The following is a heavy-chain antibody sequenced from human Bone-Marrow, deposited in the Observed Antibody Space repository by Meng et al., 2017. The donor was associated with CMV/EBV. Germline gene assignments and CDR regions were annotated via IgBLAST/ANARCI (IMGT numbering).Heavy chain of an antibody. CDR2: MNPNSGNT. J-gene: IGHJ5*02. CDR3: ARHRGSLTYLWFDP. V-gene: IGHV1-8*01. Sequence: ASVKVSCKASGYTFTSYDINWVRQATGQGLEWMGWMNPNSGNTGYAQKFQGRVTMTRDTSISTAYMELSRLRSDDTAMYYCARHRGSLTYLWFDPWGQGTLVTVSS. CDR1: GYTFTSYD. D-gene: IGHD4/OR15-4a*01.